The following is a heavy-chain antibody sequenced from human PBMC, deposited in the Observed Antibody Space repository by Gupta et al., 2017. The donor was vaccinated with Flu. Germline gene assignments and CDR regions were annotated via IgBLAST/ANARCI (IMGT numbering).Heavy chain of an antibody. CDR2: IRNKGTGYTT. J-gene: IGHJ1*01. CDR1: GFTFSDQY. V-gene: IGHV3-72*01. CDR3: ARGDVQR. Sequence: SGFTFSDQYMDWVRQAPGKGLEWVARIRNKGTGYTTAYATSVQDRFTISRDDSRNSLYLQLNSLKTEDTAVYYCARGDVQRWGQGTLVTVSS.